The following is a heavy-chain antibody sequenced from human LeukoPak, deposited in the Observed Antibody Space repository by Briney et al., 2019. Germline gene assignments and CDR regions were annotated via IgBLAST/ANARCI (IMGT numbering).Heavy chain of an antibody. CDR3: AKDQGQAVVPRRFDY. D-gene: IGHD2-15*01. J-gene: IGHJ4*02. CDR2: IYYSGGNT. CDR1: GFTFSTYA. Sequence: GGSLRLSCAASGFTFSTYAMSWVRQAPGKGLEWVSTIYYSGGNTYSADSVKGRFTISRDNAKNTLYLQMNSLRAEDTAVYYCAKDQGQAVVPRRFDYWGQGTLVTISS. V-gene: IGHV3-23*01.